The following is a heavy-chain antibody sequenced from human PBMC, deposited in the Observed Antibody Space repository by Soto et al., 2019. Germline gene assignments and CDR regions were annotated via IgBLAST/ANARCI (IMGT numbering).Heavy chain of an antibody. CDR1: GYTFTAYY. Sequence: ASVKVSCKASGYTFTAYYIHWLRQAPGQGLEWMGWINPNTGGTNYAQRFQGRVTMTRDTSISTAYMELSRLTSDDTALYYCARQLAYCGGDCYTEPIDYWGQGTLVTGSS. V-gene: IGHV1-2*02. CDR2: INPNTGGT. J-gene: IGHJ4*02. CDR3: ARQLAYCGGDCYTEPIDY. D-gene: IGHD2-21*02.